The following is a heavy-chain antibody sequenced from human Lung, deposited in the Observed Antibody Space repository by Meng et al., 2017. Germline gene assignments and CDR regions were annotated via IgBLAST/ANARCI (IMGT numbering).Heavy chain of an antibody. CDR2: INRGGST. J-gene: IGHJ4*02. D-gene: IGHD4-17*01. CDR3: ARVGSVALTTVSPFDY. V-gene: IGHV4-34*01. CDR1: KGSLGGYY. Sequence: QVTLKQWGAGLMKPSATLSLPCAVYKGSLGGYYWSWIRQSPGKGLEWIGEINRGGSTSYNPSLKSRVTMSVDTSKNHFFLKLNSVTAADTAMYHCARVGSVALTTVSPFDYWGPGMLVTVSS.